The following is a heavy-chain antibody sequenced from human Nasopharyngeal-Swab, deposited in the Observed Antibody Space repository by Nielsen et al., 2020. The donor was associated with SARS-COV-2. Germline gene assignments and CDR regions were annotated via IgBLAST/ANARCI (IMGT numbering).Heavy chain of an antibody. CDR1: GFTFSSHA. D-gene: IGHD6-19*01. CDR2: ISGGGGDT. J-gene: IGHJ6*02. CDR3: ARMKKWLDFSDGMDV. V-gene: IGHV3-23*01. Sequence: GESLKISCAASGFTFSSHAMNWVRQAPGKGLEWVSAISGGGGDTHYADSVKGRFTITRDNSKNTLYLQMKSLRAEDTAVYYCARMKKWLDFSDGMDVWGQGTTVTVSS.